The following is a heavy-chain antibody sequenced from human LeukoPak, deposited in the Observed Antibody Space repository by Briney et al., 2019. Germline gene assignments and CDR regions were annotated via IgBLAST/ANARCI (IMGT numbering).Heavy chain of an antibody. CDR1: GFTVSSNY. D-gene: IGHD3-10*01. J-gene: IGHJ3*02. Sequence: PGGSLRLSCAASGFTVSSNYMSWVRQAPGKGLEWVSVIYSGGSTYYADSVKGRFTISRDNSKNTLYLQMNSLRAEDTAVYYCARAPTMVRGVIITVGAFDIWGQGTMVTVSS. CDR3: ARAPTMVRGVIITVGAFDI. CDR2: IYSGGST. V-gene: IGHV3-53*01.